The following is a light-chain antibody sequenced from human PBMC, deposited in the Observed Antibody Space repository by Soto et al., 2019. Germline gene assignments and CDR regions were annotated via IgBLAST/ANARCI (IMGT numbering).Light chain of an antibody. V-gene: IGKV4-1*01. CDR2: WAS. CDR3: QQYYATPFT. J-gene: IGKJ3*01. Sequence: DIVMTQSPDSLAVSLGGAASITCKSSKSRLYRSTNTNNVAWYQWKPGQPPNLLIYWASTRESGVPDRFSGSGSGTDFTLTISSLQAEDVAVYFCQQYYATPFTFGPGTKVNIK. CDR1: KSRLYRSTNTNN.